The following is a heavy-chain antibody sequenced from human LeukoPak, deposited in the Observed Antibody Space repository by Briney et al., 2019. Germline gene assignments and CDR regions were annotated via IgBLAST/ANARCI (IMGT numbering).Heavy chain of an antibody. V-gene: IGHV1-69*05. Sequence: SVKVSCKASGGTFSSYAISWVRQAPGQGLEWMGGIIPIFGTANYAQKFQGRVTITTDESTSTAYMELSSLRSEDTAVYYCARTHRGYNWNDLPGIHSQNWFDPWGQGTLVTVSS. J-gene: IGHJ5*02. CDR3: ARTHRGYNWNDLPGIHSQNWFDP. CDR2: IIPIFGTA. CDR1: GGTFSSYA. D-gene: IGHD1-1*01.